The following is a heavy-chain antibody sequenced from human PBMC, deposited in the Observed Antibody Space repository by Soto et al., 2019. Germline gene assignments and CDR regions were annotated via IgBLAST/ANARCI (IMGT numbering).Heavy chain of an antibody. CDR2: IIPIFGTA. D-gene: IGHD6-6*01. CDR3: AREYSSSSLNEGGWFDP. Sequence: QVQLVQSGAEVKKPGSSVKVSCKASGGTFSSYAISWVRQAPGQGLEWMGGIIPIFGTANYAQKFQGRVTITADESTSTAYMELSSLRSEDTAVYYCAREYSSSSLNEGGWFDPWGQGTLVTVSS. J-gene: IGHJ5*02. CDR1: GGTFSSYA. V-gene: IGHV1-69*12.